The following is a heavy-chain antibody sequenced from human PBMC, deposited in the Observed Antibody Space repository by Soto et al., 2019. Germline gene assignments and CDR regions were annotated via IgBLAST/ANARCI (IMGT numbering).Heavy chain of an antibody. CDR1: GFIFSSYV. CDR2: ISGSGGST. J-gene: IGHJ5*02. CDR3: AKGPIAVAGTGVDWFDP. V-gene: IGHV3-23*01. D-gene: IGHD6-19*01. Sequence: GSLRLSCAASGFIFSSYVMSWVRQAPGKGLEWVSTISGSGGSTYYADSVKGRFTISRDNSKNTLYVQMNSLRAEDTAVYYCAKGPIAVAGTGVDWFDPWGQGTLVTVSS.